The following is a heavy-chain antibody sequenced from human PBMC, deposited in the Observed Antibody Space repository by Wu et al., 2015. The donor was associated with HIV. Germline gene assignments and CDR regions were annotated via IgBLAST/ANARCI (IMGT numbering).Heavy chain of an antibody. CDR3: ARDSPFGVYFDY. V-gene: IGHV1-69*12. CDR2: IIPIFGTA. J-gene: IGHJ4*02. CDR1: GGTFSSYA. D-gene: IGHD3-10*01. Sequence: QVQLVQSEAEVKKPGSSVKVSCKASGGTFSSYAISWVRQAPGQGLEWMGGIIPIFGTANYAQKFQGRVTITADESTSTAYMELSSLRSEDTAMYYCARDSPFGVYFDYWGQGTLVTVSS.